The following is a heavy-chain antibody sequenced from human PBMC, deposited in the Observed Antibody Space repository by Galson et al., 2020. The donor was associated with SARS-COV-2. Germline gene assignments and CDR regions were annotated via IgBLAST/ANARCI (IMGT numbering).Heavy chain of an antibody. D-gene: IGHD3-10*01. J-gene: IGHJ5*02. CDR3: ARVLLWFGELLEGWFDP. CDR1: GFSLSTSGVG. CDR2: IYWNDDK. V-gene: IGHV2-5*01. Sequence: SGPTLVKPTQTITLTCTFSGFSLSTSGVGVGWIRQPPGKALEWLALIYWNDDKRYSPSLKSRLTITKDTSKNQVVLTMTNMDPVDTATYYCARVLLWFGELLEGWFDPWGQGTLVTVSS.